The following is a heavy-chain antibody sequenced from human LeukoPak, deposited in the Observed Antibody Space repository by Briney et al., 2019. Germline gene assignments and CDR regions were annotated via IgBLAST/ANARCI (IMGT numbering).Heavy chain of an antibody. D-gene: IGHD4-17*01. Sequence: GGSLRLSCAASGFTFSRYSMTWVRQAPGKGLEWVSYITSSSNTIYYADSVKGRFTIFRDNAKNSLYLQMNSLRNGDTAVYYCARIGYGDFPTPIDYWGQGTLLTVSS. J-gene: IGHJ4*02. CDR2: ITSSSNTI. CDR1: GFTFSRYS. CDR3: ARIGYGDFPTPIDY. V-gene: IGHV3-48*02.